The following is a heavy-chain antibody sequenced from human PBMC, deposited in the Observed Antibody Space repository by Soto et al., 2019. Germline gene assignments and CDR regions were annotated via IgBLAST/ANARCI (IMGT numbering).Heavy chain of an antibody. CDR1: GGSVSSGSYY. CDR2: VYYSGST. CDR3: AYMAGDYYYYGMDV. Sequence: SETLSLTCTVSGGSVSSGSYYWSWIRQPPGKGLEWIGYVYYSGSTNYNPSLKSRVTISVDTSKNQFSLKLSSVTAADTAVYYCAYMAGDYYYYGMDVWGQGTTVTVSS. D-gene: IGHD6-19*01. J-gene: IGHJ6*02. V-gene: IGHV4-61*01.